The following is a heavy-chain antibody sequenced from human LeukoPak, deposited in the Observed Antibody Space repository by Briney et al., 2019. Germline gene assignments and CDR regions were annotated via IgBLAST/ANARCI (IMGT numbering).Heavy chain of an antibody. CDR3: ARGPSYFQH. Sequence: SQTLSLTCAISGDSVSSNSATWNWIRQSPSRGLEWLGRTYYRSRWYKYYAVSVKGRITINPDTSKNQFSLQLDSVTPEDTAVYYCARGPSYFQHWGQGTLVTVSS. J-gene: IGHJ1*01. V-gene: IGHV6-1*01. CDR2: TYYRSRWYK. CDR1: GDSVSSNSAT.